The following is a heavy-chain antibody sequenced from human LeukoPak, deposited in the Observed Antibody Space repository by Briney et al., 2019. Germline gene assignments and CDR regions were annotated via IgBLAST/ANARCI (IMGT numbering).Heavy chain of an antibody. V-gene: IGHV3-69-1*02. Sequence: GGSLRLPCAASGFTFNNYAMSWVRQAPGKGLECVSTISNSYNTYYADSVKGRFTISRDNAKNSLYLQMNSLRAKDTAVYYCARLYEGFDYWGQGTLVTVPS. D-gene: IGHD2-2*02. CDR3: ARLYEGFDY. CDR2: ISNSYNT. CDR1: GFTFNNYA. J-gene: IGHJ4*02.